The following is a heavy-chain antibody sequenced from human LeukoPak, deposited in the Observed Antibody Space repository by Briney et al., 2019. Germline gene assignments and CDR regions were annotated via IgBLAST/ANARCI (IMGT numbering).Heavy chain of an antibody. CDR1: GFTFSSYG. CDR2: IRYDGSNK. D-gene: IGHD6-19*01. CDR3: ASPGGGSGWAYYFEY. Sequence: GGSLRLSCAASGFTFSSYGMHWVRQAPGKGLEWVAFIRYDGSNKYYADSVKGRFTISRDNSKNTLYLQMNSLRVEDTAVYYCASPGGGSGWAYYFEYWGKGTLVTVSS. J-gene: IGHJ4*02. V-gene: IGHV3-30*02.